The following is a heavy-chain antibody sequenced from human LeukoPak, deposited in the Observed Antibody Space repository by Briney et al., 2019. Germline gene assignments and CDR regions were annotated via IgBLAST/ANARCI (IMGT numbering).Heavy chain of an antibody. CDR2: IIPIFGTA. CDR1: GGTFSSYA. V-gene: IGHV1-69*13. Sequence: ASVKVSCKASGGTFSSYAISWVRQAPGQGLEWMGGIIPIFGTANYAQKFQGRVTITADESTSTAYMELSSLRSEDTAVYYCARDDYDSSGYCLYYYYYGMDVWGQGTTVTVSS. J-gene: IGHJ6*02. D-gene: IGHD3-22*01. CDR3: ARDDYDSSGYCLYYYYYGMDV.